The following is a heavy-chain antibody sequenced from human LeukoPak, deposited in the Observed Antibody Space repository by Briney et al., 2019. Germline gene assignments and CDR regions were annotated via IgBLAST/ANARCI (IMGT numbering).Heavy chain of an antibody. J-gene: IGHJ4*02. CDR3: ARLGYSGSYVGNY. CDR1: GGSFSGYY. CDR2: INHSGST. V-gene: IGHV4-34*01. D-gene: IGHD1-26*01. Sequence: SETLSLTCAVYGGSFSGYYWSWIRQPPGKGLEWIGEINHSGSTNYNPSLKSRVTISVDTSKNQFSLKLSSVTAADTAVYYCARLGYSGSYVGNYWGQGTLVTVSS.